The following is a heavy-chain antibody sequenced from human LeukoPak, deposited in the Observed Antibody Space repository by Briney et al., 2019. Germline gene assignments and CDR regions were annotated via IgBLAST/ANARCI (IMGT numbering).Heavy chain of an antibody. J-gene: IGHJ5*02. V-gene: IGHV3-48*04. D-gene: IGHD1-26*01. CDR1: GFTFSSYS. Sequence: GGSLRLSCAASGFTFSSYSMNWVRQAPGKGLEWVSYISGSGSTIYYADSVKGRFTISRDNAKNSLYLQMNSLRAEDTAVYYCARDPSVGATRRRFDPWGQGTLVTVSS. CDR3: ARDPSVGATRRRFDP. CDR2: ISGSGSTI.